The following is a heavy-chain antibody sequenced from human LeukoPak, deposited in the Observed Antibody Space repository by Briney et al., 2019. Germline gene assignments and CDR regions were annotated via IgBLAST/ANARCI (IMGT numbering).Heavy chain of an antibody. CDR2: IYYSGST. CDR1: GGSISSYY. J-gene: IGHJ3*02. D-gene: IGHD6-13*01. Sequence: SETLSLTCTVSGGSISSYYWSWIRQPPGKGLEWIGYIYYSGSTNYNPSLKSRVTISVDTSKKQFSLQLSSVTAADTAVYYCARVGIAAAGDAFDIWGQGTMVTVSS. V-gene: IGHV4-59*01. CDR3: ARVGIAAAGDAFDI.